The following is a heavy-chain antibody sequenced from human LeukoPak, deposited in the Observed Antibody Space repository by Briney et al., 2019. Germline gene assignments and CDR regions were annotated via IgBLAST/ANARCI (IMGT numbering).Heavy chain of an antibody. CDR2: ILYTGRT. D-gene: IGHD1-26*01. CDR1: GDSISSSRFY. CDR3: ARRDVGATIDY. J-gene: IGHJ4*02. V-gene: IGHV4-39*01. Sequence: SETLSLTCTVSGDSISSSRFYWAWIRQPPGKGLEWIGSILYTGRTFYNPSLKSRVTISVDTFKNQFSLRLGSVTASDTAVYYCARRDVGATIDYWGQGTLVTVSS.